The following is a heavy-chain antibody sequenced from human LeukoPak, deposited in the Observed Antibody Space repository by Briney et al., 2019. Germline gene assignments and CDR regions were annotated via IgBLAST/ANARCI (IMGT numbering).Heavy chain of an antibody. V-gene: IGHV3-7*03. J-gene: IGHJ5*02. Sequence: GGSLRLSCTASEFTFRNYWMSWVRQAPGKGLEWVANIKQDATEKYYVDSVKGRFTISRDNSKNTLYLQMNSLRAEDTAVYYCAKGGRITMIVRTWGQGTLVTVSS. D-gene: IGHD3-22*01. CDR2: IKQDATEK. CDR3: AKGGRITMIVRT. CDR1: EFTFRNYW.